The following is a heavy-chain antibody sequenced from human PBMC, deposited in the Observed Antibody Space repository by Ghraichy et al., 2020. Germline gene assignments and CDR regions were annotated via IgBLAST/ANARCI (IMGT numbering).Heavy chain of an antibody. V-gene: IGHV3-7*03. D-gene: IGHD4-17*01. Sequence: GGSLRLSCAASGFTFSSYWMSWVRQAPGKGLEWVANIKQDGSEKYYVDSVKGRFTISRDNAKNSLYLQMNSLRAEDTAVYYCARDAYGDLPYYYMDVWGKGTTVTVSS. CDR2: IKQDGSEK. CDR1: GFTFSSYW. J-gene: IGHJ6*03. CDR3: ARDAYGDLPYYYMDV.